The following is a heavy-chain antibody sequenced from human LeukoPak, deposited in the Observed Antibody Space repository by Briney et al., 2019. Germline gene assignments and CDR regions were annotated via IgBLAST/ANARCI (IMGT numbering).Heavy chain of an antibody. J-gene: IGHJ6*03. D-gene: IGHD2-2*02. Sequence: SETLSLTCTVSGGSISSSRYYWGWIRQPPGRGLEWIGSIYYSGSTYYNPSLKSRVTISVDTSKNQFSLKLSSVTAADTAVYYCASLVYCSSTSCYNYYYYYMDVWGKGTTVTVSS. CDR3: ASLVYCSSTSCYNYYYYYMDV. V-gene: IGHV4-39*01. CDR1: GGSISSSRYY. CDR2: IYYSGST.